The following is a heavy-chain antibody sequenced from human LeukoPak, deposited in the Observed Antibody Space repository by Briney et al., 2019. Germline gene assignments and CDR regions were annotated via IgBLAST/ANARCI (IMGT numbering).Heavy chain of an antibody. CDR2: IYYSGHP. D-gene: IGHD6-13*01. Sequence: PAETLSLTCTVSGGSISSDYRSWIRQPPGKGREWVGYIYYSGHPNYNPSFHSRVTISVDTSKNQFSLQLSSVTAADTAVYYCARAAAYSSSWYWFDPWGQGTLVTVSS. CDR1: GGSISSDY. J-gene: IGHJ5*02. V-gene: IGHV4-59*01. CDR3: ARAAAYSSSWYWFDP.